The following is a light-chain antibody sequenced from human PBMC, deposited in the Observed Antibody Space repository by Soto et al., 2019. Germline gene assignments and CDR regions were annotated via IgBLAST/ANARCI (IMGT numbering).Light chain of an antibody. CDR2: EGS. V-gene: IGLV2-23*01. CDR3: CSYAGSSVWV. J-gene: IGLJ3*02. Sequence: QSALTQPASVSGSPGQSITISCTGSNSDVGSYNLVSWYQQHPGQAPKLMIYEGSKRPSGVSNRLSGSKSGNTASLTISGLQAEDEADYYCCSYAGSSVWVFGGGTQLTVL. CDR1: NSDVGSYNL.